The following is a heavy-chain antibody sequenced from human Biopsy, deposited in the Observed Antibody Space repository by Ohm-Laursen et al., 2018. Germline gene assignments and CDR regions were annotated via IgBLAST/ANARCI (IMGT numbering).Heavy chain of an antibody. D-gene: IGHD2-15*01. J-gene: IGHJ5*01. CDR1: CFSFCHNY. CDR3: ARAGRYCSGGGCYSWFDS. CDR2: ICDHAYFYTT. Sequence: SLRLSCAPSCFSFCHNYIDWFRQAPGMGLAWVGRICDHAYFYTTDYAASVKRRFTISRDDSKNSLYLQMNSLKTEDTALYYCARAGRYCSGGGCYSWFDSWGQGTLVTVS. V-gene: IGHV3-72*01.